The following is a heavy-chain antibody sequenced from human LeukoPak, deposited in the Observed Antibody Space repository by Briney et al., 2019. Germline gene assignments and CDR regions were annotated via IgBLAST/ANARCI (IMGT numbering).Heavy chain of an antibody. D-gene: IGHD4-17*01. CDR1: GGSFSSYY. CDR2: INHSGST. Sequence: PSETLSLTCAVYGGSFSSYYWSWIRQPPGKGLEWIGEINHSGSTNYNPSLKSRVTISVDTSKSQFSLKLSSVTAADTAMYYCATQTVYYYYYGMDVWGQGTTVTVS. J-gene: IGHJ6*02. CDR3: ATQTVYYYYYGMDV. V-gene: IGHV4-34*01.